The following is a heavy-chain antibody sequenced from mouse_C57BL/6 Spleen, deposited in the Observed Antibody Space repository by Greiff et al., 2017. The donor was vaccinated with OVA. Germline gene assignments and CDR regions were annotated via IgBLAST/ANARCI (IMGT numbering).Heavy chain of an antibody. CDR3: AREGIYYYGSRRDWYFEV. Sequence: EVKLMESGGGLVKPGGSLKLSCAASGFTFSSYAMSWVRQTPEKRLEWVATISDGGSYTYYPDNVKGRFTISRDNAKNNLYLQMSHLKSEDTAMYYCAREGIYYYGSRRDWYFEVWGTGTTVTVSS. D-gene: IGHD1-1*01. J-gene: IGHJ1*03. CDR1: GFTFSSYA. V-gene: IGHV5-4*01. CDR2: ISDGGSYT.